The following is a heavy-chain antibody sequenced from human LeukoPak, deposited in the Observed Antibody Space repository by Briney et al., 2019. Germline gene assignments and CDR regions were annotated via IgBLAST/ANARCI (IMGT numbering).Heavy chain of an antibody. V-gene: IGHV1-69*13. CDR3: ARGKLEYSSSWYDWFDP. CDR1: GGTFSSYA. CDR2: IIPIFGTA. J-gene: IGHJ5*02. Sequence: SVTVSCTASGGTFSSYAISWVRQAPGQGLGWMGGIIPIFGTANYAQKFQGRVTITADESTSTAHMELSSLRSEDTAVYYCARGKLEYSSSWYDWFDPWGQGTLVTVSS. D-gene: IGHD6-13*01.